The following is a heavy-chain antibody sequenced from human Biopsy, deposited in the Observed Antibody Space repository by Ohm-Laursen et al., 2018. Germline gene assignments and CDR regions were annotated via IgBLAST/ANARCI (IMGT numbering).Heavy chain of an antibody. CDR3: ATDGAGSYNEN. CDR2: ISGSGVTK. V-gene: IGHV3-11*01. J-gene: IGHJ4*02. CDR1: GFTFGDYY. D-gene: IGHD3-10*01. Sequence: SQRLSCAASGFTFGDYYMSWNRKAPGKGLEWHSYISGSGVTKMYAESVKGRFTVSRDNAKNSLYLEMNNLTVEDTAVYYCATDGAGSYNENWGQGTLVSVSS.